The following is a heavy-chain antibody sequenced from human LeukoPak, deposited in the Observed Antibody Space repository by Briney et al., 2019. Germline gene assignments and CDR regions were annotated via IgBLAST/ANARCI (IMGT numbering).Heavy chain of an antibody. V-gene: IGHV1-2*02. CDR1: GYTFTGYY. Sequence: ASVKVSCKASGYTFTGYYMHWVRQAPGQGLEWMGWINPNSGGTSYAQKFQGRVTMTRDTSISTAYMELSRLRSDDTAVYYCARDSAEDYYDSSGYYQSDAFDIWGQGTMVTVSS. CDR2: INPNSGGT. J-gene: IGHJ3*02. D-gene: IGHD3-22*01. CDR3: ARDSAEDYYDSSGYYQSDAFDI.